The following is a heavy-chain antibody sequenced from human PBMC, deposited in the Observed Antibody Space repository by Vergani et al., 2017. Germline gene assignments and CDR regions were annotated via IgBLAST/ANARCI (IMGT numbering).Heavy chain of an antibody. CDR3: AKEATGDSYGLNRAFDP. Sequence: QVQLQQSGPGLVKPSQTLSLTCAISGDSVSSNSAAWNWIRQSPSRGLEWLGRTYYRSKWYNDYAVSVISRITINPDTSKNQFSLQLNSVTPEDTAVYYCAKEATGDSYGLNRAFDPWGQGTLVTVSS. J-gene: IGHJ5*02. CDR2: TYYRSKWYN. D-gene: IGHD5-18*01. V-gene: IGHV6-1*01. CDR1: GDSVSSNSAA.